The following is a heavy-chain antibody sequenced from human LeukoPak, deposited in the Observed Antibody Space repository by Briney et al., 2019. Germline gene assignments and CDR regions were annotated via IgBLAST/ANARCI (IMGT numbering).Heavy chain of an antibody. D-gene: IGHD3-22*01. CDR3: TRVWGYYEYYFDY. Sequence: PGRSLRLSCTASGFTFGDYAMSWFRQAPGKGLEWVGFIRSKAYGGTTKYAASVKGRFTISRDDSKSIAYLQMNSLKTEDTAVYYCTRVWGYYEYYFDYWGQGTLVTVSS. CDR2: IRSKAYGGTT. V-gene: IGHV3-49*03. CDR1: GFTFGDYA. J-gene: IGHJ4*02.